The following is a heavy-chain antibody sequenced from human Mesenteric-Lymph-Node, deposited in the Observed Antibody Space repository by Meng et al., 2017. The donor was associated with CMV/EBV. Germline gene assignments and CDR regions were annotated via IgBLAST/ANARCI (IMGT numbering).Heavy chain of an antibody. V-gene: IGHV3-48*04. D-gene: IGHD3-3*01. Sequence: GGSLRLSCVASGFSFSGYSMNWVRQAPGKGLEWVSYISISSTIIYYADSVKGRFTISRDNAKNSLYLQMNSLRAEDTAVYYCARELRFLEWLLYRSDYYYYGMDVWGQGTTVTVSS. J-gene: IGHJ6*02. CDR1: GFSFSGYS. CDR2: ISISSTII. CDR3: ARELRFLEWLLYRSDYYYYGMDV.